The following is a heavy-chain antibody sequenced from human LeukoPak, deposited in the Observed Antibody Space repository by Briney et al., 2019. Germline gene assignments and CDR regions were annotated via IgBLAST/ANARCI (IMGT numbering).Heavy chain of an antibody. Sequence: PGGSLRLSCAASGFTFSSYEMIWVRQAPGKGLEWVSYISSSGSTIFYADSVKGRFTISRDNAKNSVYLQMNSLRAEDTAVYSCAREGSYYFDYWGQGTLVTVPS. V-gene: IGHV3-48*03. J-gene: IGHJ4*02. CDR1: GFTFSSYE. D-gene: IGHD1-26*01. CDR3: AREGSYYFDY. CDR2: ISSSGSTI.